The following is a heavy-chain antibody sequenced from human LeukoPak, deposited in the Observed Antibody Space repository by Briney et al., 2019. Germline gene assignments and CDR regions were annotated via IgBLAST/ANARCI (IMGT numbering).Heavy chain of an antibody. V-gene: IGHV1-2*02. CDR3: ARGYCSAGTCYEFDY. J-gene: IGHJ4*02. Sequence: GASVKVSCKASGYTFTGYYLHWVRRAPGQGLEWMGWINPNNGGTNYAQKFHGRVTMTRDTSISTAYMELSRLISDDTAVYYCARGYCSAGTCYEFDYWGQGTLVTVSS. CDR2: INPNNGGT. CDR1: GYTFTGYY. D-gene: IGHD2-15*01.